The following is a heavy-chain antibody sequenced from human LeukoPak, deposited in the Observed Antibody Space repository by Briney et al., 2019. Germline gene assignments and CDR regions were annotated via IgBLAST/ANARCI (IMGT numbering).Heavy chain of an antibody. V-gene: IGHV3-74*01. CDR1: GFTFRDYW. CDR3: ARGGFSHGFDV. CDR2: IDNDGSDT. D-gene: IGHD5-12*01. Sequence: GGSLRLSCAASGFTFRDYWRQWVRQAPGKGLAWVGRIDNDGSDTIYADSVKGRFTVSRDNAKNTLFLQMNSLRAEDTAVYFCARGGFSHGFDVWGQGTVVTVSS. J-gene: IGHJ3*01.